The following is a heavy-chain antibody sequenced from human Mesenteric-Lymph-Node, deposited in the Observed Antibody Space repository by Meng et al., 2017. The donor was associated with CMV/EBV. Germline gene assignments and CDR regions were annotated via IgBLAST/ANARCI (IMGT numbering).Heavy chain of an antibody. Sequence: GGSLRLSCAASGFTFSSYGMHWVRQAPGKGLEWVAFIRYDGSNKYYADSVKGRFTISRDNSKNTLDLQMNSLRAEDTAVYYCAKAYYYDSSGSDYWGQGTLVTVSS. CDR1: GFTFSSYG. CDR2: IRYDGSNK. V-gene: IGHV3-30*02. J-gene: IGHJ4*02. CDR3: AKAYYYDSSGSDY. D-gene: IGHD3-22*01.